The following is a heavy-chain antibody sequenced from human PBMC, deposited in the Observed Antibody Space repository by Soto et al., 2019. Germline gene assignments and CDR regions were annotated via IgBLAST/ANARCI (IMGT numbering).Heavy chain of an antibody. CDR1: GGSISSYY. V-gene: IGHV4-59*01. CDR2: IYYSGST. CDR3: ARSGSGAAGTFYYYGMDV. J-gene: IGHJ6*02. D-gene: IGHD6-13*01. Sequence: SETLSLTCTVSGGSISSYYWSWIRQPPGKGLEWIGYIYYSGSTNYNPSLKSRVTISVDTSKNQFSLKLSSVTAADTAVYYCARSGSGAAGTFYYYGMDVWGQGTTVTVSS.